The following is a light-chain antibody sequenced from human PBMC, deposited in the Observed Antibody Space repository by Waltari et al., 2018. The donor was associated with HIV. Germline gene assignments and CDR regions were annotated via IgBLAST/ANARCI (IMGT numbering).Light chain of an antibody. CDR3: QQYNSYSYS. Sequence: DIQMTQSPSSVSASVGDRVTITCRASQHISSWLAWYQQKPGKAPKLLIYKASSLESGVPSRFSGSGSGTEFTLTISSLQPDDFATYYCQQYNSYSYSFGQGTKLEIK. CDR2: KAS. V-gene: IGKV1-5*03. J-gene: IGKJ2*03. CDR1: QHISSW.